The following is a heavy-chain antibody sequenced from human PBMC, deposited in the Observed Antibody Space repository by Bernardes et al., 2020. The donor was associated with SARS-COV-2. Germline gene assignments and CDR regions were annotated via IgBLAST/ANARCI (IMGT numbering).Heavy chain of an antibody. V-gene: IGHV4-34*01. J-gene: IGHJ4*02. CDR1: GGSFSDYY. Sequence: SETLSLTCAVYGGSFSDYYWSWIRQPPGKGLEWIGEINHSGSTNYNPSLKSRVTISVDTSKKQFSLKLSSVTAADTAVYYCARGQRWLQMGGVDYWGQGTLVTVSS. CDR3: ARGQRWLQMGGVDY. D-gene: IGHD5-12*01. CDR2: INHSGST.